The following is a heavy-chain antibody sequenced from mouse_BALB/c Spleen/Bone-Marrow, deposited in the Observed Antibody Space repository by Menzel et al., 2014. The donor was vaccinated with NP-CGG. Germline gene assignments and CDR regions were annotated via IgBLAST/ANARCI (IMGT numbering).Heavy chain of an antibody. J-gene: IGHJ3*01. CDR2: IDPSDSET. D-gene: IGHD1-1*01. Sequence: VQVVESGPQLVRPGASVKISCKASGYSFTSYWMHWVKQRPGQGLEWIGMIDPSDSETRLNQMFKDKATLTVDKSSNTAYMQLSSPTSEDSAVYYCASYGSSPAWFAYWGQGTLVTVSA. V-gene: IGHV1S126*01. CDR1: GYSFTSYW. CDR3: ASYGSSPAWFAY.